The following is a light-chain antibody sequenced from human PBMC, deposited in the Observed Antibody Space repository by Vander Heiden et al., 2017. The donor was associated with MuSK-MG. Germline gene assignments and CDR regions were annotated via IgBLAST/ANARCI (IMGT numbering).Light chain of an antibody. CDR1: QSISSW. CDR3: QLENSYRWT. Sequence: DIQMTQSPSTLSASVGDRVTITCRASQSISSWLAWYQQKPVKAPKLLIYKASSLESGVPSRFSGSGSGTEFTLTMSSLQPDDFATYYCQLENSYRWTFGQGTKVEIK. J-gene: IGKJ1*01. V-gene: IGKV1-5*03. CDR2: KAS.